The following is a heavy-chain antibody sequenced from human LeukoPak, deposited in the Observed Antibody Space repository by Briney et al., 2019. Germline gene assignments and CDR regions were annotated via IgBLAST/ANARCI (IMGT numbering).Heavy chain of an antibody. CDR2: IYTSGNT. V-gene: IGHV4-61*02. CDR3: ASQDGYSWYFDL. CDR1: GGSVSSGNYY. D-gene: IGHD5-18*01. Sequence: SETLSLTCTVSGGSVSSGNYYWTWIRQPAGKGLEWIGRIYTSGNTNYNPSLKSRVTISIDASKNQFSLRLSSVTAADTAVYYCASQDGYSWYFDLWGRGTLVTVSS. J-gene: IGHJ2*01.